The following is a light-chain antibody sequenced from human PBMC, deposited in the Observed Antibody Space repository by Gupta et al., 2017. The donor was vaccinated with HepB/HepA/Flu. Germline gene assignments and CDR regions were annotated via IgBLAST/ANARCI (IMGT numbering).Light chain of an antibody. V-gene: IGKV3-15*01. CDR3: QQYNNWPLT. CDR1: QVVSSQ. Sequence: EIVMTQSPATVSVSPGERVTLSCRASQVVSSQLAWYQQKPGQAPRLLIYGASTRATGIPARFSGSGSGTEFTLTISSLQSEDFAVYYCQQYNNWPLTFGQGTKVEIK. J-gene: IGKJ1*01. CDR2: GAS.